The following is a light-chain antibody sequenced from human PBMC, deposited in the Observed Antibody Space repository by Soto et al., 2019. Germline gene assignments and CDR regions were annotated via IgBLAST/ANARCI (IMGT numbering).Light chain of an antibody. CDR3: CSYAGSYTHV. CDR1: SSNVGGYQY. V-gene: IGLV2-14*01. J-gene: IGLJ1*01. CDR2: EVS. Sequence: QSVLTQPASVSGSPGQSITIPCTGTSSNVGGYQYVSWYQQHPGKAPKLMIYEVSNRPSGVSNRFSGSKSGNTASLTIYGLQAEDEADYYCCSYAGSYTHVFGTGTKVTVL.